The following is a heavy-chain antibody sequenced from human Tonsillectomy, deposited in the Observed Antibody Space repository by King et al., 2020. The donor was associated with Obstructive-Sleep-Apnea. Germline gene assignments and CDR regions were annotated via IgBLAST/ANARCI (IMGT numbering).Heavy chain of an antibody. Sequence: QLQESGPGLAKPSETLSLTCTVSGGSISSSTYYWGWIRQPPGKGLEWIGSIYYSGSTYLNPSLKSRVTISVDTTKKQFPLNLSSVTAADTAVYYCARGTSMVRGVITHYFDYWGQGTLVTVSS. D-gene: IGHD3-10*01. J-gene: IGHJ4*02. CDR3: ARGTSMVRGVITHYFDY. V-gene: IGHV4-39*06. CDR1: GGSISSSTYY. CDR2: IYYSGST.